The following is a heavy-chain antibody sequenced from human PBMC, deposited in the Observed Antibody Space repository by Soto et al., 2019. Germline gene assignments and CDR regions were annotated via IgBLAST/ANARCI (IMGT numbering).Heavy chain of an antibody. V-gene: IGHV3-33*01. J-gene: IGHJ4*02. D-gene: IGHD2-2*02. Sequence: PGGSLRLSCAASGFTFSSYGMHWVRQAPGKGLEWVAVIWYDGSNKYYADSVKGRFTISRDNSKNTLYLQMNSLRAEDTAVYYCARDRGIVVVPAAIRGGFDYWGQGTLVTVSS. CDR1: GFTFSSYG. CDR2: IWYDGSNK. CDR3: ARDRGIVVVPAAIRGGFDY.